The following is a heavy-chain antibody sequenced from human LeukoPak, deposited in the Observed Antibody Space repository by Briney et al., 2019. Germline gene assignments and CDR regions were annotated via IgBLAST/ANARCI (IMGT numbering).Heavy chain of an antibody. CDR1: GFTFSTFW. V-gene: IGHV3-7*03. D-gene: IGHD3-9*01. Sequence: PGGSLRLSCAASGFTFSTFWMSWVRQAPGKGLEWVANIKQDGSEKYYLASVKGRFTISRDNAKNSLYLQMNSLRVDDTAVYYCASGNNDWSLGGQGTLVTVSS. CDR3: ASGNNDWSL. CDR2: IKQDGSEK. J-gene: IGHJ4*02.